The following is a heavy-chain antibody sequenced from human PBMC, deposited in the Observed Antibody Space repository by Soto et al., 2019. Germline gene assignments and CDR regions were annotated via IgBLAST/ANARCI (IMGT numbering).Heavy chain of an antibody. D-gene: IGHD5-12*01. Sequence: SGPTLVNPTQTLTLTCTFSGFSLSTSGMCVSWIRQPPGKALEWLALIDWDDDKYYSTSLKTRLTISKDTSKNQVVLTMTNMDPVDTATYSCARIHSRGYSGYDTPGVFDYWGQGPLVIVAS. V-gene: IGHV2-70*01. J-gene: IGHJ4*02. CDR3: ARIHSRGYSGYDTPGVFDY. CDR2: IDWDDDK. CDR1: GFSLSTSGMC.